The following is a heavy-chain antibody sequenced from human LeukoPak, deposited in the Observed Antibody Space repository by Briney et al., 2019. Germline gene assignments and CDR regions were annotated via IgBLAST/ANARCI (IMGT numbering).Heavy chain of an antibody. J-gene: IGHJ4*02. CDR1: GFTFSSYA. CDR3: AEDRPPSLWFGESHFDY. D-gene: IGHD3-10*01. Sequence: GGSLRLSCAASGFTFSSYAMSWVRQAPGKGLEWVSAISGSGGSTYYADSVKGRFTISRDNSKNTLYLQMNSLRAEDTAVYYCAEDRPPSLWFGESHFDYWGQGTLVTVSS. V-gene: IGHV3-23*01. CDR2: ISGSGGST.